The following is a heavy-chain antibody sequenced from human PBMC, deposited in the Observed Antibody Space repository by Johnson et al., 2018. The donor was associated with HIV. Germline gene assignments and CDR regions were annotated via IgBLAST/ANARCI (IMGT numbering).Heavy chain of an antibody. D-gene: IGHD5-12*01. CDR3: ARDRPSKWLRSNDDAFDI. Sequence: QVLLVESGGGLVNPGGSLRLSCAASGFTFSDYYMSWIRQAPGKGLEWVAVISNDGNSKYYTESLKGRITISRDNSMNSLYLQMNSLRAEDTAVYYCARDRPSKWLRSNDDAFDIWGQGTMVTVSS. CDR2: ISNDGNSK. CDR1: GFTFSDYY. V-gene: IGHV3-30-3*01. J-gene: IGHJ3*02.